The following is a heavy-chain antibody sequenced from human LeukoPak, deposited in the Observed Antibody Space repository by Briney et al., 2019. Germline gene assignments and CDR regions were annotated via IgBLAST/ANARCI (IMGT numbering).Heavy chain of an antibody. CDR1: GYTFIGYY. Sequence: GASVKVSCKASGYTFIGYYMHWVRQAPGQGLEWMGWINLKRGGTKYAQKFQDRVTMTSDTSISTAYMELSRLRSDDTAVYYCARDHLLFRQPPNWFDPWGQGTLVTVSS. J-gene: IGHJ5*02. CDR3: ARDHLLFRQPPNWFDP. CDR2: INLKRGGT. D-gene: IGHD1-14*01. V-gene: IGHV1-2*02.